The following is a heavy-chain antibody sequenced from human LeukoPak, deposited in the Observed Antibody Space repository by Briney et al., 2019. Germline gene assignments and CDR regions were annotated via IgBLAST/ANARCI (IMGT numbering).Heavy chain of an antibody. D-gene: IGHD2-15*01. V-gene: IGHV3-30-3*01. Sequence: GGSLRLSCAASGFTFSSYAMHWVRQAPGKGLEWVAVISYDGSNKYYADSVKGRFTISGDNAKNTLYLQMNSLRPEDTAVYYCASAYCSGGSCYSGYGMDVWGQGTTVTVSS. CDR1: GFTFSSYA. J-gene: IGHJ6*02. CDR2: ISYDGSNK. CDR3: ASAYCSGGSCYSGYGMDV.